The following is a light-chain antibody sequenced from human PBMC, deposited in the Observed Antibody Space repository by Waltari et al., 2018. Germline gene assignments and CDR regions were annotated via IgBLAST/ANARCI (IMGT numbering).Light chain of an antibody. J-gene: IGKJ3*01. CDR1: QSISSW. CDR3: QQYHSTPFT. V-gene: IGKV1-5*03. CDR2: QAS. Sequence: DIQMTQSPSTLSASVGDRVTITCRASQSISSWLAWYQQKPGKAPKLLIYQASSLESGVPSRFSGSGSGTEFTLTISSLQPDDFATYYCQQYHSTPFTFGPGTKVDIK.